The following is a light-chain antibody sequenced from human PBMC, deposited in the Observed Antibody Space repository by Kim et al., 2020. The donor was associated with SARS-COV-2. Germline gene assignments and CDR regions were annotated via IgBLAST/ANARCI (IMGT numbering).Light chain of an antibody. CDR1: SSNIGSNY. CDR2: RNN. Sequence: ELTQPPSTSGTPGQRVTISCSGSSSNIGSNYVYWYQQLPGTAPKLLIYRNNQRPSGVPDRFSGSKSGTSASLAISGLRSEDEADYYCAAWDDSLSGRVFGTGTKVTVL. CDR3: AAWDDSLSGRV. V-gene: IGLV1-47*01. J-gene: IGLJ1*01.